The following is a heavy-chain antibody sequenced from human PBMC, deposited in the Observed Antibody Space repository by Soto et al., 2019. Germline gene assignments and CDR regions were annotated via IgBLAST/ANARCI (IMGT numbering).Heavy chain of an antibody. V-gene: IGHV1-46*01. D-gene: IGHD2-15*01. CDR2: IDPSGGGT. CDR3: ARDRVDCSGGNCWRSVEDT. CDR1: GYTFTSYY. J-gene: IGHJ5*02. Sequence: QVQLVQSGAEVKKPGASVKVSCKASGYTFTSYYMHWVRQAPGQGLEWMGIIDPSGGGTSYAQKFQGRLTMTRDTSTSTGYRELSSLRSEDKAVYYCARDRVDCSGGNCWRSVEDTWGQGTLVTVSS.